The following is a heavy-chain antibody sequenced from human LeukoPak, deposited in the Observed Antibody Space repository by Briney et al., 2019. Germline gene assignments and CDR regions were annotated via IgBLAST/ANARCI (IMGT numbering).Heavy chain of an antibody. D-gene: IGHD2-8*01. CDR1: GDSTSNFY. V-gene: IGHV4-59*03. CDR2: IHYSGSS. CDR3: ALAPNSNWFDF. J-gene: IGHJ5*01. Sequence: PSETLSLTCTVSGDSTSNFYWNWIRQSPGKGLEWIGSIHYSGSSVYNPSLKSRGTISIDTSRRQFFLKLNSVTAADTAVYFCALAPNSNWFDFWGPGTLVTVSS.